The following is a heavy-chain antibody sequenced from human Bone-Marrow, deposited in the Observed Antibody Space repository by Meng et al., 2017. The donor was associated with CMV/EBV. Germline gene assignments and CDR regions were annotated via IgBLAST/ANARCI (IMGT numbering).Heavy chain of an antibody. D-gene: IGHD2-2*01. CDR2: ISAYNGNT. Sequence: ASVKVSCKASGYTFTSYGISWVRQAPGQGLEWMGWISAYNGNTNYAQKLQGRVTMTTDTSTSTAYMELRSLRSDDTAVYYCAREGCSSTSCRQHPPQYYYYYYGMDVWGQGTTVTVPS. CDR1: GYTFTSYG. CDR3: AREGCSSTSCRQHPPQYYYYYYGMDV. J-gene: IGHJ6*02. V-gene: IGHV1-18*01.